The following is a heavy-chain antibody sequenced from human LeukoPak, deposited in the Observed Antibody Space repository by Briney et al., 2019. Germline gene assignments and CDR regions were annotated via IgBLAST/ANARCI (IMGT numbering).Heavy chain of an antibody. Sequence: PGGSLRLSCAASGFTFSSYWMHWVRQAPGKGLVWVSRINSDGSSTSYADSVKGRFTISRDNAKNTLYLQMNSLRADDSALYYCAKSLEMSTIGWFDPWGQGTLVTVSS. CDR3: AKSLEMSTIGWFDP. D-gene: IGHD5-24*01. CDR2: INSDGSST. V-gene: IGHV3-74*01. J-gene: IGHJ5*02. CDR1: GFTFSSYW.